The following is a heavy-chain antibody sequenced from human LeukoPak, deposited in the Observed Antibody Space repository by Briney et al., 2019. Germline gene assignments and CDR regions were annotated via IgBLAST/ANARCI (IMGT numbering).Heavy chain of an antibody. V-gene: IGHV3-23*01. CDR3: AKRLGDPSAFDY. D-gene: IGHD2-21*02. J-gene: IGHJ4*02. Sequence: GGSLRLSCAASGLTFRNYGMSWVRQAPGKGLEWVSGISGNTATINYAAPVKGRFTISRDNSKNTLYLQMNSLRAEDTAVYYCAKRLGDPSAFDYWGQGTLVTVLS. CDR1: GLTFRNYG. CDR2: ISGNTATI.